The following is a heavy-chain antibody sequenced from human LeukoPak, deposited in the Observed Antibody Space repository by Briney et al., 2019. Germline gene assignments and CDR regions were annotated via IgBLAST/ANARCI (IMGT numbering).Heavy chain of an antibody. J-gene: IGHJ4*03. D-gene: IGHD1-1*01. V-gene: IGHV4-34*01. CDR3: ARGPTISETGYFDY. Sequence: SETLSLTCAVYGGSFTGYYWSWIRQSPGKGQQWIAEVNLRGDTNYNPSVKGRVPISVDTSKNQFSLKVTSLTAADTAVYYCARGPTISETGYFDYWGQGTLVTVSS. CDR1: GGSFTGYY. CDR2: VNLRGDT.